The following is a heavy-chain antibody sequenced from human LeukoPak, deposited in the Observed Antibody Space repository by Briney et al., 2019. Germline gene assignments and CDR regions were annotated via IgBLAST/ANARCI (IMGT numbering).Heavy chain of an antibody. V-gene: IGHV1-2*02. Sequence: GASVKVSCKASGYTFTSTGINWVRQAPGQGLEWMGWINPNSGGTNYAQKFQGRVTMTRDTSISTAYMELGRLRSDDTAVYYCARVTDCSSTSCYGDLPMGDDYWGQGTLVTVSS. CDR2: INPNSGGT. CDR1: GYTFTSTG. J-gene: IGHJ4*02. D-gene: IGHD2-2*01. CDR3: ARVTDCSSTSCYGDLPMGDDY.